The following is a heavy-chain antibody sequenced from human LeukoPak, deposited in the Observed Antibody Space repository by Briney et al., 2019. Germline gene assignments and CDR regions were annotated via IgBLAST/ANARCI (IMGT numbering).Heavy chain of an antibody. J-gene: IGHJ4*02. Sequence: GGSLRLSCAASRFTFRNYCMSWVRQAPGKGRELVANINEDGSEIHYVDSVRGPFTTYRDNAKNSLCLQMNSPRVEDTAVYYCARDPRGIFDYWGEGTLVTVSS. V-gene: IGHV3-7*01. CDR3: ARDPRGIFDY. CDR2: INEDGSEI. D-gene: IGHD3-10*01. CDR1: RFTFRNYC.